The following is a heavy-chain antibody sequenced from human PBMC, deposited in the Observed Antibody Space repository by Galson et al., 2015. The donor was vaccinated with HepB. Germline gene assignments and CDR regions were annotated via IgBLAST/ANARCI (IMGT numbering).Heavy chain of an antibody. Sequence: VRQAPGKGLEWVAVISYDGSNKYYADSVKGRFTISRDNSKNTLYLQMNSLRAEDTAVYYCAKERYCSSTSCYASFRSGVDVWGQGTTVTVSS. J-gene: IGHJ6*02. V-gene: IGHV3-30*18. CDR2: ISYDGSNK. CDR3: AKERYCSSTSCYASFRSGVDV. D-gene: IGHD2-2*01.